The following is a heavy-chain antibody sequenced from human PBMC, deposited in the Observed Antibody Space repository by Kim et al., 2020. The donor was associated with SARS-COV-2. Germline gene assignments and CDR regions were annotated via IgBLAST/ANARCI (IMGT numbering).Heavy chain of an antibody. CDR2: ISGSGGKT. CDR3: AKERYDSGPKWIDS. D-gene: IGHD3-10*01. V-gene: IGHV3-23*01. J-gene: IGHJ5*01. CDR1: GFTFSTYA. Sequence: GGSLRLSCAASGFTFSTYAMSWVRQAPGKGLEWVSGISGSGGKTYYAESVKGRFTIYRDNSKNTLYLQMNSLRAEDSATYYCAKERYDSGPKWIDSWGQGALVTVSS.